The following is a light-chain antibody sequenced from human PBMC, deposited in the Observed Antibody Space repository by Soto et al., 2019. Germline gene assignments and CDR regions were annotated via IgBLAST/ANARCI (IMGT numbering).Light chain of an antibody. V-gene: IGKV3-20*01. CDR2: GAS. CDR3: HQYDSSPLT. CDR1: QSVSSSY. Sequence: EIVLTQSPGTLSLSPGERATLSCRASQSVSSSYLAWYQQKPGQAPRLFIYGASSRATGIPDRFSGSGSGTDFTLTISRLEPEDFAVYYCHQYDSSPLTFGGGTKVAIK. J-gene: IGKJ4*01.